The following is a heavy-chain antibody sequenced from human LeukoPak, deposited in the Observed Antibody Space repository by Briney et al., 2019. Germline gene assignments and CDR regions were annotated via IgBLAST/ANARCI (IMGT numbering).Heavy chain of an antibody. J-gene: IGHJ6*03. V-gene: IGHV3-9*01. CDR1: GFTFDDYA. D-gene: IGHD2-2*02. CDR2: ISWNSGSI. Sequence: GGSLRLSCAASGFTFDDYAMHWVRQAPGMGLEWVSGISWNSGSIGYAYSVKGRFTISRDNAKNSLYLQMNSLRAEDTALYYCAKDMVRYCSSTSCYSPMDVWGKGTTVTVSS. CDR3: AKDMVRYCSSTSCYSPMDV.